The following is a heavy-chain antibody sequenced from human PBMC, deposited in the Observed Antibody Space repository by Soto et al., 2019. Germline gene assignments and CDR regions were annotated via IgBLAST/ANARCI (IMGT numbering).Heavy chain of an antibody. D-gene: IGHD6-6*01. Sequence: SETLPLTCTVSGGSISSYYWSWIRQPPGKGLEWIGYIYYSGSTNYNPSLKSRVTISVDTSKNQFSLKLSSVTAADTAVYYCARHWYSSSRGAFDYWGQGTLVTVSS. CDR3: ARHWYSSSRGAFDY. CDR1: GGSISSYY. J-gene: IGHJ4*02. V-gene: IGHV4-59*08. CDR2: IYYSGST.